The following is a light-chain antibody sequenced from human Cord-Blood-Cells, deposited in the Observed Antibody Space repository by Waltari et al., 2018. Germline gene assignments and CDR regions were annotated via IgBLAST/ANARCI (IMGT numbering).Light chain of an antibody. CDR2: EVR. J-gene: IGLJ1*01. CDR3: SSYTSSSTLYV. Sequence: QSALTQPASVSGSPGQSITISCTGTSRDVGGYNFFSWAQQHPGKAPKLMIYEVRNRPSGVSNRFSGSKSGNTASLTISGLQAEDEADYYCSSYTSSSTLYVFGTWTKVTVL. CDR1: SRDVGGYNF. V-gene: IGLV2-14*01.